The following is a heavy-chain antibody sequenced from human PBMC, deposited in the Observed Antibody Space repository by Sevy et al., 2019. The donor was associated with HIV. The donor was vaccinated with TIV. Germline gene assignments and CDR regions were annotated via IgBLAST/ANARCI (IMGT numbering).Heavy chain of an antibody. D-gene: IGHD2-21*02. V-gene: IGHV3-20*04. CDR3: AREKSCGGDCYYFDY. Sequence: GGSLRLSCAASEFTFDDYGMSWVRQAPGKGLEWVSAIIWNGGATSYANSVKGRFGISRDNTKNSLYLQMNSLRAEDTAFYFCAREKSCGGDCYYFDYWGHGTLVTVSS. J-gene: IGHJ4*01. CDR1: EFTFDDYG. CDR2: IIWNGGAT.